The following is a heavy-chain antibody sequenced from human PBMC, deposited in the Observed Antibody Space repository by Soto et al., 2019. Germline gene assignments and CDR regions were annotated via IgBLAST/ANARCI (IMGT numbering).Heavy chain of an antibody. CDR3: ARLFSFCSGGSCYYRPWIDAFDI. CDR1: GGSISSSSYY. Sequence: QLQLQESGPGLVKPSETLSLTCTVSGGSISSSSYYWGWIRQPPGKGLEWIGSIYYSGSTYYNPSLKSRVTISVDTSKNQFSLKLSSVTAADTAVYYCARLFSFCSGGSCYYRPWIDAFDIWGQGTMVTVSS. V-gene: IGHV4-39*01. CDR2: IYYSGST. D-gene: IGHD2-15*01. J-gene: IGHJ3*02.